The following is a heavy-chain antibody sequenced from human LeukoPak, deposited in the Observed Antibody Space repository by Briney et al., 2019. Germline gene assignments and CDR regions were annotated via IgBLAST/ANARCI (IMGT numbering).Heavy chain of an antibody. CDR3: ARGRHPTRNIVVVVAAGPFDP. Sequence: SSETLSLTCTVSSGSISSGRYYWSWIRQPAGKGLEWIGRIDVSGNTYYNPSLKSRVTISVDTSKNQFSLKLSSVTAADTAVYYCARGRHPTRNIVVVVAAGPFDPWGQGTLVTVSS. CDR1: SGSISSGRYY. J-gene: IGHJ5*02. V-gene: IGHV4-61*02. CDR2: IDVSGNT. D-gene: IGHD2-15*01.